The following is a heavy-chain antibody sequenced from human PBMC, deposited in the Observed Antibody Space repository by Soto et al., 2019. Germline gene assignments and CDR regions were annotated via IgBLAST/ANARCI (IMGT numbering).Heavy chain of an antibody. CDR1: GYTVSSYA. Sequence: GGTLRLSCAASGYTVSSYAMRWVRQAPGKGLEWVSAISGSGGSTYYADSVKGRFTISRDNSKNTLYLQMNSLRDEDTAVYYCAKDYMDIVLMVYAAWGQGT. J-gene: IGHJ4*02. CDR2: ISGSGGST. CDR3: AKDYMDIVLMVYAA. D-gene: IGHD2-8*01. V-gene: IGHV3-23*01.